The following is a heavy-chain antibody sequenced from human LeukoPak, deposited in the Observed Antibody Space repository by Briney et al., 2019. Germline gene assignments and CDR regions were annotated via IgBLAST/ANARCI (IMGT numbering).Heavy chain of an antibody. CDR1: GGSFSGYY. J-gene: IGHJ3*02. D-gene: IGHD3-22*01. CDR2: INHSGST. CDR3: ARAPYYDSSGYDIRLAFDI. Sequence: SETLSLTCAVYGGSFSGYYWSWIRKPPGKGLEWVGEINHSGSTNYNPSLKSRVTISVDTSKNQFSLKLSSVTAADTAVYYCARAPYYDSSGYDIRLAFDIWGQGTMVTVSS. V-gene: IGHV4-34*01.